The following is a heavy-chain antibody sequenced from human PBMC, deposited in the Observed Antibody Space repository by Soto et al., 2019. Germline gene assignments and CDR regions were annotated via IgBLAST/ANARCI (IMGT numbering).Heavy chain of an antibody. CDR1: VYIFTNYW. D-gene: IGHD1-26*01. CDR2: IYPGDSDT. V-gene: IGHV5-51*01. J-gene: IGHJ4*02. CDR3: ARHLRSSPYHY. Sequence: PGEALTISCQGSVYIFTNYWICWFRQMPGKGLEWVGIIYPGDSDTRYSPSFQGQVTISADKSISTAYLQWNSLKASDTGMYYCARHLRSSPYHYWGQGTLVTVSS.